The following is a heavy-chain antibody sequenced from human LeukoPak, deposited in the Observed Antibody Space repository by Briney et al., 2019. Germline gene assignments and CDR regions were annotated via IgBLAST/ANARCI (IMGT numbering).Heavy chain of an antibody. Sequence: VASVKVSCKASGYTFTGYYMHWVRQAPGQGLEWMGWTNPNSGGTNYGQKFQGRVTMTRDTSISTAYMELSRLRSDDTAVYYCAREGLGIAAAGTKDWGQGTLVTVSS. V-gene: IGHV1-2*02. CDR2: TNPNSGGT. D-gene: IGHD6-13*01. J-gene: IGHJ4*02. CDR3: AREGLGIAAAGTKD. CDR1: GYTFTGYY.